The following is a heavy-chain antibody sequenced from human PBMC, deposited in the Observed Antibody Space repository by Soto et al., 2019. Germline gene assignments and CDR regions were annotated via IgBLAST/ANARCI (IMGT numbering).Heavy chain of an antibody. CDR3: ARDMRVFGGIDV. CDR2: IYHTGSI. D-gene: IGHD3-3*01. CDR1: GGSITSYY. J-gene: IGHJ6*02. V-gene: IGHV4-4*07. Sequence: KPSETLSLTCTVSGGSITSYYWSWIRQPAGKRLEWIGRIYHTGSINYNPSLQSRVTMSVDTSKNQVSLKLTSVTAADAAVYYCARDMRVFGGIDVWGQGTTVTVS.